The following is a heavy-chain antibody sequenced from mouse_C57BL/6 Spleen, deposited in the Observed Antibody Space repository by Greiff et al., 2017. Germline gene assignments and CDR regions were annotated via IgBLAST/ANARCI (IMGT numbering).Heavy chain of an antibody. CDR1: GYAFSSSW. J-gene: IGHJ4*01. V-gene: IGHV1-82*01. CDR3: ARRGHYAMDY. CDR2: IYPGDGDT. Sequence: QVQLQQSGPELVKPGASVKISCKASGYAFSSSWMNWVKQRPGKGLEWIGRIYPGDGDTNYNGKFKGKATLTADKSSSTAYMQLSSLTSEDSAVXFCARRGHYAMDYWGQGTSVTVSS.